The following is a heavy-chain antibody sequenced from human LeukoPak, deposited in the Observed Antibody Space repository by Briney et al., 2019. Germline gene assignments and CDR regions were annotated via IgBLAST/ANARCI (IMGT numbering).Heavy chain of an antibody. Sequence: SETLSLTCTVSGGSISSYYWSWIRQPPGKGLEWIGYIYYSGSTNYNPSLKSRVTTSVDTSKNQFSLKLSSVTAADTAVYYCARDGYYDSSGYLDFQHWGQGTLVTVSS. CDR2: IYYSGST. D-gene: IGHD3-22*01. V-gene: IGHV4-59*01. CDR1: GGSISSYY. CDR3: ARDGYYDSSGYLDFQH. J-gene: IGHJ1*01.